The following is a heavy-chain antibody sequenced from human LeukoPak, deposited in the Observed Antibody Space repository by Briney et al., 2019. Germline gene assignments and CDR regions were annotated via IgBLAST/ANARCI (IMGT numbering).Heavy chain of an antibody. CDR3: ARSTYDSSGYYSWFDP. CDR2: IYSGGST. J-gene: IGHJ5*02. CDR1: GFTVSSNY. Sequence: GGSLRLSCAASGFTVSSNYMSWVRQAPGKGLEWVSVIYSGGSTYYADSVKGRFTISRDNSKNTLYLQMNSLRPEDTAVYYCARSTYDSSGYYSWFDPWGQGTLVTVSS. V-gene: IGHV3-66*01. D-gene: IGHD3-22*01.